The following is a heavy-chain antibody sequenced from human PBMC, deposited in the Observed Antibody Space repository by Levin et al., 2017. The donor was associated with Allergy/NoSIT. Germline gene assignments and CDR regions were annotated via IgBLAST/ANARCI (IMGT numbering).Heavy chain of an antibody. CDR3: ARALWFGELLYGPNYYFDY. CDR1: GGSVSSGLYY. CDR2: IYYTGST. V-gene: IGHV4-61*01. Sequence: SQTLSLTCTVSGGSVSSGLYYWSWIRQPPGKGLEWIGFIYYTGSTNYNPSLKSRVTISVDTSKNQFSLKLSSVTAADTAVYYCARALWFGELLYGPNYYFDYWGQGTLVTVSS. D-gene: IGHD3-10*01. J-gene: IGHJ4*02.